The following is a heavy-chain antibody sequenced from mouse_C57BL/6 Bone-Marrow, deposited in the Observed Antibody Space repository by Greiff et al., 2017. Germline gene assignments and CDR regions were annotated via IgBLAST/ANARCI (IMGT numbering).Heavy chain of an antibody. Sequence: QVQLQQSGPGLVQPSQSLSITCTVSGFSLTSYGVHWVRQSPGKGLEWLGVIWSGGSTDYNAAFISRLSISKDNSKSQVFFKRNSMQADDTAIYYCARKEGVGRGYCEYWGQGTTLTVSS. CDR2: IWSGGST. CDR1: GFSLTSYG. J-gene: IGHJ2*01. CDR3: ARKEGVGRGYCEY. V-gene: IGHV2-2*01. D-gene: IGHD4-1*01.